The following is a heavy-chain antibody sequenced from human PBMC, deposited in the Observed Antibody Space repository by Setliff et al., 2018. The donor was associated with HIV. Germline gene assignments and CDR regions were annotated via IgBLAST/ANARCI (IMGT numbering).Heavy chain of an antibody. CDR3: AAMIVNYYYMDV. V-gene: IGHV7-4-1*02. Sequence: ASVKVSCKASGYSFTNYALNWVRQAPGQGLEWMGWINTNTGNPMYAQGYTGRFVFSLDTSVSTAFLQISSLRAEDTAVYYCAAMIVNYYYMDVWGKGTTVTVSS. CDR2: INTNTGNP. J-gene: IGHJ6*03. D-gene: IGHD3-22*01. CDR1: GYSFTNYA.